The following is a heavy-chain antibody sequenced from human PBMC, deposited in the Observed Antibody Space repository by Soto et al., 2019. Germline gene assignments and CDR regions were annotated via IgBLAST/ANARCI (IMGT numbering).Heavy chain of an antibody. CDR3: ARGGSSSWYLHWFDP. D-gene: IGHD6-13*01. V-gene: IGHV3-33*01. Sequence: QVQLVESGGGVVQPGRSLRLCCAASGFTFSTYGLHWVRQAPGKGLEWVAVVWLDGSNKYYADSVKGRFTISRDNSKNTLYLQMNSLRAEDTAVYYCARGGSSSWYLHWFDPWGQGTLVTVSS. CDR1: GFTFSTYG. J-gene: IGHJ5*02. CDR2: VWLDGSNK.